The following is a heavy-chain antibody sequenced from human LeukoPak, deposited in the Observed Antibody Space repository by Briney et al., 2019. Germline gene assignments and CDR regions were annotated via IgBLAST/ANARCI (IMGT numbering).Heavy chain of an antibody. Sequence: ASVKVSCKAFGYIFTSYFMHWVRQAPGQGLEWMGIINPSGGSTNYAQKFQGGVTMTRDTSTSTVYLELSSLRSEDTAVYYCARDHDSSGYYFDSWGQGTLVTVSS. D-gene: IGHD3-22*01. CDR1: GYIFTSYF. V-gene: IGHV1-46*01. CDR3: ARDHDSSGYYFDS. J-gene: IGHJ4*02. CDR2: INPSGGST.